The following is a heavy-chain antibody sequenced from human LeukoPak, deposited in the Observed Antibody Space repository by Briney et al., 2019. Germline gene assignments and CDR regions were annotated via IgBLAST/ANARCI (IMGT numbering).Heavy chain of an antibody. D-gene: IGHD4-17*01. V-gene: IGHV3-69-1*01. CDR1: GFTFSDYA. CDR2: MSSSSYI. J-gene: IGHJ6*03. CDR3: AKDGSTVTTLYYYYMDV. Sequence: PGGSLRLSCAASGFTFSDYAMNWVRQAPGKGLEWVSSMSSSSYIYYADSVKGRFTISRDNSKNTLYLQMNSLRAEDTAVYYCAKDGSTVTTLYYYYMDVWGKGTTVTISS.